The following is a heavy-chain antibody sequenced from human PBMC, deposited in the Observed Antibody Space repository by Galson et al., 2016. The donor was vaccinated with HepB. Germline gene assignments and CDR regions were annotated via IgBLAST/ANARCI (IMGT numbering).Heavy chain of an antibody. CDR3: ARDRFQTAFDI. J-gene: IGHJ3*02. Sequence: SLRLSCAASGFTFNNYAMHWVRQAPGKGLEWVSVIWFDGSLQYYEDSVKGRFTISRDNSKNTLYLQMNSLRAEYTAVYYCARDRFQTAFDIWGQGTMVTVSS. V-gene: IGHV3-33*01. CDR1: GFTFNNYA. CDR2: IWFDGSLQ.